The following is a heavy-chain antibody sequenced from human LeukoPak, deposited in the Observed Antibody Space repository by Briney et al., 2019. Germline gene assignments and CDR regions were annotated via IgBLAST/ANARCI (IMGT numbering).Heavy chain of an antibody. CDR2: IYSGGST. V-gene: IGHV3-66*01. J-gene: IGHJ1*01. CDR1: GFTVSSNY. CDR3: ASGLDGPRQYLQH. D-gene: IGHD5-24*01. Sequence: GGSLRLSCAASGFTVSSNYMSWVRQAPGKGLEWVSVIYSGGSTYYADSVKGRFTISRDNSKNTLYLQMNSLRAEDTAVYYCASGLDGPRQYLQHWGQGTLVTVSS.